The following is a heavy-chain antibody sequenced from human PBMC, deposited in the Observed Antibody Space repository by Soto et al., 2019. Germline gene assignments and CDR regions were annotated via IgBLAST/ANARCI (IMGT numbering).Heavy chain of an antibody. CDR1: GFTFSNYA. V-gene: IGHV3-64D*08. CDR2: ISSTGDRI. J-gene: IGHJ1*01. D-gene: IGHD6-13*01. Sequence: GGSLRLSCSASGFTFSNYAIHWIRQAPGKGLEYVSAISSTGDRIYYADSVKGRFTISRDNSKNTLHLQMSSLTAEDTAVYHCVKWAWEAAGKADFQHWGQGTLVTVSS. CDR3: VKWAWEAAGKADFQH.